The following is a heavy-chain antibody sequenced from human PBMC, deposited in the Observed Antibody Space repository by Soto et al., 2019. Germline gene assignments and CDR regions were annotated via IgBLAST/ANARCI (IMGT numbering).Heavy chain of an antibody. CDR1: GYSFTSYW. V-gene: IGHV5-10-1*01. J-gene: IGHJ6*02. CDR2: IDPSDSYT. Sequence: XESLKLSWKCSGYSFTSYWSSLVRQMPGKGLEWMGRIDPSDSYTNYSPSFQGHVTISADKSISTAYLQWSSLKASDTAMYYCTQDSQGSGYYYGMDVWGQGTAVTVSS. D-gene: IGHD3-10*01. CDR3: TQDSQGSGYYYGMDV.